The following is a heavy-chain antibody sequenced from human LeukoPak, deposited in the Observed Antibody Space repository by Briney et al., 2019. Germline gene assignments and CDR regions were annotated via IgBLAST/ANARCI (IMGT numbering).Heavy chain of an antibody. CDR3: ARGTTKGYYYDTSGYYVK. Sequence: SETLSLTCTVSGGSINSYYWGWIRQPPGKRLEWIGYIYYSGSTNYNPSLKSRVTISLDTSKNQSSLNLRSVTAADTAVYYCARGTTKGYYYDTSGYYVKWGQGTLVTVSS. CDR1: GGSINSYY. D-gene: IGHD3-22*01. J-gene: IGHJ4*02. V-gene: IGHV4-59*01. CDR2: IYYSGST.